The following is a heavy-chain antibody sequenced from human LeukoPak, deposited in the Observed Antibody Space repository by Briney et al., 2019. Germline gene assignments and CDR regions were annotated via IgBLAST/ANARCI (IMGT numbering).Heavy chain of an antibody. CDR3: TTNDAFDI. CDR1: GFTFSNAW. J-gene: IGHJ3*02. V-gene: IGHV3-15*01. CDR2: IKNKIASGTT. Sequence: GGSLRLSCATSGFTFSNAWMNWVRQAPGKGLEWVGRIKNKIASGTTDYAAPVKGRFTISRDDSKNTLFLQMNSLKTEDTAMYYCTTNDAFDIWGQGTMVTVSS.